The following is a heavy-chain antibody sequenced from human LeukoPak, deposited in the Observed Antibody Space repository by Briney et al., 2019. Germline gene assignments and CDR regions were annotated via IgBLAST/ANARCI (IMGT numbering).Heavy chain of an antibody. D-gene: IGHD6-19*01. CDR3: AKGRTPYSSGWYFDY. J-gene: IGHJ4*02. Sequence: GGSLRLSCAASGFTFDDYAMNWVRQAPGKGLEWVSGINWNGGSTYYRDSVKGRFTISRDNAKNSLYLQMNSLRAEDTAVYYCAKGRTPYSSGWYFDYWGQGTLVTVSS. V-gene: IGHV3-20*04. CDR2: INWNGGST. CDR1: GFTFDDYA.